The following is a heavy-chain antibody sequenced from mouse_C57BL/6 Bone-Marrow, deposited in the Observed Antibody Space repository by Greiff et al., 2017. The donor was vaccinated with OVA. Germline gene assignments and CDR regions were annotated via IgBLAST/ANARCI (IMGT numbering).Heavy chain of an antibody. CDR2: ISNGGGST. CDR1: GFTFSDYY. V-gene: IGHV5-12*01. Sequence: DVMLVESGGGLVQPGGSLKLSCAASGFTFSDYYMYWVRQTPEKRLEWVAYISNGGGSTYYPDTVKGRFTISRDNAKNTLYLQMSRLKSEDTAMYYCARQSTMITTKAYYYAMDYWGQGTSVTVSS. D-gene: IGHD2-4*01. J-gene: IGHJ4*01. CDR3: ARQSTMITTKAYYYAMDY.